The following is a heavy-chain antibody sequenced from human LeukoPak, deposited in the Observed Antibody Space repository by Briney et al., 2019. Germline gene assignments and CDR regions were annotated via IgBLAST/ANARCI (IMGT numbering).Heavy chain of an antibody. CDR1: GGSISSSSYY. CDR3: ARDARRGYYYYYYMDV. D-gene: IGHD3-10*01. Sequence: SETLSLTCTVSGGSISSSSYYWGWIRQPPGKGLEWIGSIYYSGSTYYNPSLKSRVTISVDTSKNQFSLKLSSVTAADTAVYYCARDARRGYYYYYYMDVWGKGTTVTVSS. CDR2: IYYSGST. J-gene: IGHJ6*03. V-gene: IGHV4-39*07.